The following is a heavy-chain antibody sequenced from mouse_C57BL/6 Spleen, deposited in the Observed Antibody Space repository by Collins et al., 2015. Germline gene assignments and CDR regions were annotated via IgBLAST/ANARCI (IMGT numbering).Heavy chain of an antibody. CDR3: ARRFRPGTGFAY. V-gene: IGHV1-53*01. CDR2: INPSNGGT. Sequence: KQWYQRRVHGIGNINPSNGGTNYNEKFKSKATLTVDKSSSTAYMQLSSLTSEDSAVYYCARRFRPGTGFAYWGQGTLVTVSA. J-gene: IGHJ3*01. D-gene: IGHD4-1*01.